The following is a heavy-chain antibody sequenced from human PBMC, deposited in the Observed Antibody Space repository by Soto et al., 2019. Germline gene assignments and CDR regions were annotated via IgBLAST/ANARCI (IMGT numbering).Heavy chain of an antibody. Sequence: QVQLQQWGAGLLKPSETLSLTCAVYGGSFSGYYWSWIRQPPGKGLEWIGEINHSGSTNYNPSLKSRVTISVDTSKNQFSLKLSSVTAADTAVYYCARGRYYYGSGIPNWFDPWGQGTLVTVSS. CDR1: GGSFSGYY. CDR3: ARGRYYYGSGIPNWFDP. V-gene: IGHV4-34*01. J-gene: IGHJ5*02. D-gene: IGHD3-10*01. CDR2: INHSGST.